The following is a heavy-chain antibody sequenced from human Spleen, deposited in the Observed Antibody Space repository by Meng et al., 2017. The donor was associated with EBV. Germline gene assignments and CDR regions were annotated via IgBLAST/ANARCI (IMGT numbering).Heavy chain of an antibody. J-gene: IGHJ5*02. CDR1: GYASSSFCY. Sequence: QVREAGPGPGKPSASLSLTCTVSGYASSSFCYWGLIRQPPGRGLEWIGSVHYTGSTYYSPSLKSRVTVSVDTSKNQFSLRLTSVTAADTAVYYCARPFPSWQSPRLDPFGAWGQGTLVTVSS. D-gene: IGHD6-19*01. CDR2: VHYTGST. V-gene: IGHV4-38-2*02. CDR3: ARPFPSWQSPRLDPFGA.